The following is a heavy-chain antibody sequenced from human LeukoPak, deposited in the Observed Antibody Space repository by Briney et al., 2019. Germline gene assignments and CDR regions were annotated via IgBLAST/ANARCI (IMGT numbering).Heavy chain of an antibody. V-gene: IGHV4-61*02. CDR2: IYTSGST. CDR1: GGSISSGSYY. CDR3: ASSDYMITFGGEKFDY. D-gene: IGHD3-16*01. Sequence: SETLSLTCTVSGGSISSGSYYWSWIRQPAGKGLEWIGRIYTSGSTNYNPSLKSRVTISVDTSKDQFSLKLSSVTAADTAVYYCASSDYMITFGGEKFDYWGQGTLVTVSS. J-gene: IGHJ4*02.